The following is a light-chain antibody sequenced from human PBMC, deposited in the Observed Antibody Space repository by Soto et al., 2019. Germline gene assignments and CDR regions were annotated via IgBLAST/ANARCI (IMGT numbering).Light chain of an antibody. V-gene: IGKV3D-15*01. J-gene: IGKJ4*01. CDR2: GTS. CDR3: QQYSAWPLT. Sequence: EIVLTQSPGTLSLSPGESATLSCRASQSVSSTYLAWYQQKPGQAPRLLIYGTSTRATGIPARFSGSGSGTEFTLTISSLQSEDFAVYYCQQYSAWPLTFGGGTKVEI. CDR1: QSVSSTY.